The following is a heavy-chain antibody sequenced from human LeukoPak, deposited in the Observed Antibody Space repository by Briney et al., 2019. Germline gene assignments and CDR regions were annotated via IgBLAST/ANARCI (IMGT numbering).Heavy chain of an antibody. CDR1: GFTFSSYS. Sequence: GGSLRLSCAASGFTFSSYSMNWVRQAPGKGLEWVSSISSSSSYIYYADSVKGRFTISRGNAKNSLYLQMNSLRAEDTAVYYCARDLGYDFWSGYYKLQEYFQHWGQGTLVTVSS. CDR2: ISSSSSYI. J-gene: IGHJ1*01. V-gene: IGHV3-21*01. CDR3: ARDLGYDFWSGYYKLQEYFQH. D-gene: IGHD3-3*01.